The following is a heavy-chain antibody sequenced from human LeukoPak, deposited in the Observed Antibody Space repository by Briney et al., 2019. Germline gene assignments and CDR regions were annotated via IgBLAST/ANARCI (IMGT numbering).Heavy chain of an antibody. CDR3: GKAMSGGQWLVIESGYFDY. Sequence: GGSLRLSCAASGFTFSDYYMSWIRQAPGKGLEWVSYISSSGSTIYYADSVKGRFTISRDNAKNSLYLQMNSLRAEDTAVYYCGKAMSGGQWLVIESGYFDYWGQGTLVTVSS. V-gene: IGHV3-11*01. CDR2: ISSSGSTI. J-gene: IGHJ4*02. D-gene: IGHD6-19*01. CDR1: GFTFSDYY.